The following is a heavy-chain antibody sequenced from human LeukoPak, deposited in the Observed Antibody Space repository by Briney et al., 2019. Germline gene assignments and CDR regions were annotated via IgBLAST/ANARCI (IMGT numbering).Heavy chain of an antibody. Sequence: PSETLSLTCTVSGGSISSYYWGWIRQPPGKGLEWIGNLYYSGSTYYNPSLKSRVTISVDTSKNQFSLKLSSVTAADTAVYYCARQAISGYDPPPFDSWGQGTLVTVSS. J-gene: IGHJ4*02. D-gene: IGHD5-12*01. V-gene: IGHV4-39*01. CDR1: GGSISSYY. CDR2: LYYSGST. CDR3: ARQAISGYDPPPFDS.